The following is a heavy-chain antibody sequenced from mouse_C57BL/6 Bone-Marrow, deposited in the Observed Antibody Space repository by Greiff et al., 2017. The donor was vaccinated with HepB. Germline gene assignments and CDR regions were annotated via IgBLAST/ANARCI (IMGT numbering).Heavy chain of an antibody. D-gene: IGHD2-3*01. J-gene: IGHJ4*01. V-gene: IGHV5-12*01. Sequence: EVMLVESGGGLVQPGGFLKLSCAASGFTFSDYYMYWVRQTPEKRLEWVAYISNGGGSTYYPDTVKGRFTISRDNAKNTLYLQMSRLKSEDTAMYYCARIYDGYYGYAMDYWGQGTSVTVSS. CDR2: ISNGGGST. CDR3: ARIYDGYYGYAMDY. CDR1: GFTFSDYY.